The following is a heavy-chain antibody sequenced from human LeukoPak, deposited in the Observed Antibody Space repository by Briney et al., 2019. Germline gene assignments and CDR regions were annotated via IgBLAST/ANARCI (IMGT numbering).Heavy chain of an antibody. CDR2: IRYDGSNK. Sequence: GGSLRLSCAASGFTFNSYPMHWVRQAPGKGLEWVAYIRYDGSNKNYADSVKGRFTISRDNSRDTLYLHMNSLRAEDTAVYYCAKDSVSTGDPWYFDLWGRGTLVTVSS. D-gene: IGHD7-27*01. J-gene: IGHJ2*01. V-gene: IGHV3-30*02. CDR1: GFTFNSYP. CDR3: AKDSVSTGDPWYFDL.